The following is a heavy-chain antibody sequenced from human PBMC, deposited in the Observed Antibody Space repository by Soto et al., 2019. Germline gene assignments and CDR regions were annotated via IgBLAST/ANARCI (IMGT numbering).Heavy chain of an antibody. J-gene: IGHJ4*02. V-gene: IGHV3-48*02. CDR3: ARDVGGRFLEWLLDY. CDR1: GFTFSSYS. CDR2: ISSSSSTI. Sequence: EVQLVESGGGLVQPGGSLRLSCAASGFTFSSYSMNWVRQAPGKGLEWVSYISSSSSTIYYADSVKGRFTISRDNAKNSLYLQMNSLRDEDTAAYYCARDVGGRFLEWLLDYWGQGTLVTVSS. D-gene: IGHD3-3*01.